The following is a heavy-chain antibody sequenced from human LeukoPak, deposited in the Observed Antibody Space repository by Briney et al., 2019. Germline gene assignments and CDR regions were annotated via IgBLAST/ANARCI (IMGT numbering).Heavy chain of an antibody. CDR1: GGSISSGSYY. J-gene: IGHJ5*02. D-gene: IGHD2-2*01. CDR3: ARALAGYCSSTSCPHIRQYNWFDP. V-gene: IGHV4-61*02. CDR2: IYTSGST. Sequence: SQTLSLTCTVSGGSISSGSYYWGWIRQPAGKGLEWVGRIYTSGSTNSTPSLKSRVTLSVVTSKNQFSLKLSSVTAADTAVYYCARALAGYCSSTSCPHIRQYNWFDPWGQGTLVTVSS.